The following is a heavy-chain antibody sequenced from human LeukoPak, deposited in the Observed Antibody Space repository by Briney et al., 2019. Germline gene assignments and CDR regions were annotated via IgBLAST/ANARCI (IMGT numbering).Heavy chain of an antibody. CDR2: IWYDGSNK. CDR3: SREARPCSGGSCYKKTYYYYGMDV. V-gene: IGHV3-33*01. J-gene: IGHJ6*04. Sequence: PGRSLRLSCAASGFTFSSYGMHWVLQAPGKGLEWVAVIWYDGSNKYNADSVKGRFTISRDNSENTLYLQMNSLRAEDTAVYYCSREARPCSGGSCYKKTYYYYGMDVWGKGTTVTVSS. CDR1: GFTFSSYG. D-gene: IGHD2-15*01.